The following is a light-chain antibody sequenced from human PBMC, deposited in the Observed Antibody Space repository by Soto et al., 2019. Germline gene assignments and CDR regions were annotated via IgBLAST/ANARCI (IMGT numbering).Light chain of an antibody. CDR2: DAS. CDR1: QDIRNF. CDR3: QQYDNLPTIT. V-gene: IGKV1-33*01. Sequence: DIQMTQSPSSLSASVGDRVTITCQASQDIRNFLNWYQQKPGKAPKLLIYDASNLETGVPSRFSGSGSGKDFTFTISSLQAEDIATYYCQQYDNLPTITFGQGTRLEIK. J-gene: IGKJ5*01.